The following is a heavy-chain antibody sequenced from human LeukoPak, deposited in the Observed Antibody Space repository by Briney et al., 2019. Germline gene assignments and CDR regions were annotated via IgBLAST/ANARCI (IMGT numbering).Heavy chain of an antibody. D-gene: IGHD3-10*01. J-gene: IGHJ4*02. Sequence: RGASLHISSQCSGTTFFTYWIGWVRPLPGKGLEWMGITSPITSDTTYSPSFQGRLSVSVDKSITTVYLHWSSLQASDTAIYYCARLRNYYGSGTYPYFDYWGQGTLVTVSS. CDR1: GTTFFTYW. CDR2: TSPITSDT. V-gene: IGHV5-51*01. CDR3: ARLRNYYGSGTYPYFDY.